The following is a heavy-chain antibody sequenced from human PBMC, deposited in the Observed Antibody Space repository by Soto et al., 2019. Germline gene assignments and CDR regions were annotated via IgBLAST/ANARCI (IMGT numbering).Heavy chain of an antibody. D-gene: IGHD3-10*01. Sequence: PSETLSLTCTVSGGSISSGDYYWSWIRQPPGKGLEWIGYIYYSGSTYYNPSLKSRVTISVETSKNQFSLKLSSVTAADTAVYYCARGGPMDRGVIPSWWFAPWGPGTLVTLSS. CDR1: GGSISSGDYY. CDR2: IYYSGST. CDR3: ARGGPMDRGVIPSWWFAP. J-gene: IGHJ5*02. V-gene: IGHV4-30-4*01.